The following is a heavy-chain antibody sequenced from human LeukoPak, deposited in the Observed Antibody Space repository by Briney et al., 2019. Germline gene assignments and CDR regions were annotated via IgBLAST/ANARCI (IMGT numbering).Heavy chain of an antibody. J-gene: IGHJ4*02. D-gene: IGHD3-22*01. CDR3: ARGSPEYYYDSSGWYFDY. CDR2: IYTSGST. V-gene: IGHV4-4*07. CDR1: GGSISSYY. Sequence: PSETLSLTCTVSGGSISSYYWSWIRQPAGKGLEWIGRIYTSGSTNYNPSLKSRVTMSVDASKNQFSLKLSSVTAADTAVYYCARGSPEYYYDSSGWYFDYWGQGTLVTVSS.